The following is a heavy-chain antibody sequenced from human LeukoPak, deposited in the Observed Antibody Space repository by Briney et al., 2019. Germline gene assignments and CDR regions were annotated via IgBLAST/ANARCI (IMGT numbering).Heavy chain of an antibody. CDR1: GGSISNYY. D-gene: IGHD3-10*01. CDR2: ISYSGST. Sequence: PSETLSLTCTVSGGSISNYYWSWIRQPPGKGLEWIGFISYSGSTNYNPSLKSRVTISVDTSKSQFSLKLSSLTAADTAVYYCARHYYGSGSYSVDFDYWGQGTLVTVSS. J-gene: IGHJ4*02. V-gene: IGHV4-59*08. CDR3: ARHYYGSGSYSVDFDY.